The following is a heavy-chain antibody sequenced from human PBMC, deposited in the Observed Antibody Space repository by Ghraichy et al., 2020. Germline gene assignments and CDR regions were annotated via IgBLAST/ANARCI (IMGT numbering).Heavy chain of an antibody. CDR1: GFTFSSYS. J-gene: IGHJ6*02. CDR2: ISSSSSTI. CDR3: ARKGRTVTKARSYYYYYGMDV. D-gene: IGHD4-17*01. V-gene: IGHV3-48*02. Sequence: GGSLRLSCAASGFTFSSYSMNWVRQAPGKGLEWVSYISSSSSTIYYADSVKGRFTISRDNAKNSLYLQMNSLRDEDTAVYYCARKGRTVTKARSYYYYYGMDVWGQGTTVTVSS.